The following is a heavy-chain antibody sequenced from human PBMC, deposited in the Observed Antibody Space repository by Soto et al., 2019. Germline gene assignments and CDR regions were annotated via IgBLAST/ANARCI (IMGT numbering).Heavy chain of an antibody. CDR1: GFTFSSYS. Sequence: GGSLRLSCTASGFTFSSYSMAWVRQAPGKGLEWVSAISGSGGSTYYADSVKGRFTISRDNSKNTLYLQMNSLRAEDTAVYYCAKDIYSGYDSYYYYYGMDVWGQGTTLTVSS. CDR3: AKDIYSGYDSYYYYYGMDV. J-gene: IGHJ6*02. CDR2: ISGSGGST. D-gene: IGHD5-12*01. V-gene: IGHV3-23*01.